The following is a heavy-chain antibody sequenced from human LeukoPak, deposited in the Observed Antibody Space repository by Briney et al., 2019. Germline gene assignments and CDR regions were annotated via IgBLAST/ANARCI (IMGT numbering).Heavy chain of an antibody. D-gene: IGHD4-17*01. J-gene: IGHJ4*02. CDR2: ISAYNGNT. V-gene: IGHV1-18*04. Sequence: ASVKVSCKASGYTFTGYYMHWVRQAPGQGLEWMGWISAYNGNTNYAQKLQGRVTMTTDTSTSTAYMELRSLRPDDTAVYYCARDYGDWYYFDYWGQGTLVTVSS. CDR3: ARDYGDWYYFDY. CDR1: GYTFTGYY.